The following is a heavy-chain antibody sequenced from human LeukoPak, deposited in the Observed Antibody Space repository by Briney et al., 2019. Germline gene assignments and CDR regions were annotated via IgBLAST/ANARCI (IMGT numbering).Heavy chain of an antibody. V-gene: IGHV3-74*01. D-gene: IGHD6-19*01. CDR3: ATKQWLAPPPDS. CDR2: INTDGTVT. CDR1: GPTFSKYW. J-gene: IGHJ4*02. Sequence: PGPSLRLSCAASGPTFSKYWMLCVRQAPGKGLESVSRINTDGTVTTYADSVKGRFTVSRDNADNTMFLQMNSVRDEDTAVYYCATKQWLAPPPDSWGQGTPVTVSS.